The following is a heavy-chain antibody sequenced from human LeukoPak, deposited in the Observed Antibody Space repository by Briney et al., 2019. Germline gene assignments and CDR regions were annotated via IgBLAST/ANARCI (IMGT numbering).Heavy chain of an antibody. CDR2: ISASGDVT. CDR1: GFTFSKFP. J-gene: IGHJ6*03. CDR3: AKGRLWFYDYYYYMDV. Sequence: GGSLRLSCAASGFTFSKFPMGWVRQAPGRGLEWVSAISASGDVTFYADSLRGRFTISRDNSKSTLYLQMNSLRAEDTAVYYCAKGRLWFYDYYYYMDVWGKGTTVTVSS. V-gene: IGHV3-23*01. D-gene: IGHD5-18*01.